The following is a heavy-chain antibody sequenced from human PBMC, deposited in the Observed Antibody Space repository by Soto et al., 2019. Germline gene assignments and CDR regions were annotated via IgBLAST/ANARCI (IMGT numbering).Heavy chain of an antibody. CDR2: ISGSGGDT. J-gene: IGHJ4*02. CDR3: ARAREPEYSSAIFFDI. D-gene: IGHD5-18*01. V-gene: IGHV3-23*01. Sequence: GSLRLSCAASGFTFSSYAMTWVRQVPGEGLEWVSAISGSGGDTYYADSVKGRVTISRDTSKDTLFLQMSSLTDEDTAVYYCARAREPEYSSAIFFDIWGQGALVTVSS. CDR1: GFTFSSYA.